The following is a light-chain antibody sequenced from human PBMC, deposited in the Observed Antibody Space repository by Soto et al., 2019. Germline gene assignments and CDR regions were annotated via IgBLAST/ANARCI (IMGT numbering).Light chain of an antibody. J-gene: IGKJ4*01. Sequence: EIVLTQSPATLSLSPGERATLSCRASQSVGNNLAWYQQKPGQAPGLLIYEASTRATGIPARFSGSGSGTDFTLTISSLEPEDVAVYYCQQHANWPLTFGGGTKVEIK. CDR1: QSVGNN. CDR3: QQHANWPLT. CDR2: EAS. V-gene: IGKV3-11*01.